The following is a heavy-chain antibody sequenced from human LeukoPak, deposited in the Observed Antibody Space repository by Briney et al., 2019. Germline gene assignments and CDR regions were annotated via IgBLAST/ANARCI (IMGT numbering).Heavy chain of an antibody. CDR3: ARATSRFVVVPAATDRGLDY. CDR1: GFTFSSYS. V-gene: IGHV3-21*04. CDR2: ISSSSSYI. Sequence: GGSLRLSCAASGFTFSSYSMNWVRQAPGKGLEWVSSISSSSSYIYYADSVKGRFTISRDNAKNSLYLQMNSLRAEDTAVYYCARATSRFVVVPAATDRGLDYWGQGTLVTVSS. D-gene: IGHD2-2*01. J-gene: IGHJ4*02.